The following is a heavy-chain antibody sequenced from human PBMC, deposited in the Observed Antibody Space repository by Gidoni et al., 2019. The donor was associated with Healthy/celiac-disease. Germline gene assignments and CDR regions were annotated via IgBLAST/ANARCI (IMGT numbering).Heavy chain of an antibody. J-gene: IGHJ4*02. V-gene: IGHV2-5*02. CDR3: AHAPSAGNFDY. CDR2: IYWDDDK. Sequence: QITSKEPGTTLVKPTQTLTLTCTFSGFSLSTSGVGVGWIRQPPGKALEWLALIYWDDDKRYSPSLKSRLTITKDTSKNQVVLTMTNMDPVDTATYYCAHAPSAGNFDYWGQGTLVTVSS. D-gene: IGHD6-13*01. CDR1: GFSLSTSGVG.